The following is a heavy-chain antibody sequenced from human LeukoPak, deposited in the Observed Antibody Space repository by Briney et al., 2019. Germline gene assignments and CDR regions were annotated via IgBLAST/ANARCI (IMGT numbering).Heavy chain of an antibody. Sequence: GGSLRLSCAASGFTFSTYGMHWVRQAPGKGLEWVAFIRYDGSNKYYADSVKGRFTISRDNAKNSLYLQMNSLRAEDTAVYYCARDRPYSSSWQLYFDYWGQGTLVTVSS. CDR1: GFTFSTYG. CDR2: IRYDGSNK. CDR3: ARDRPYSSSWQLYFDY. D-gene: IGHD6-13*01. J-gene: IGHJ4*02. V-gene: IGHV3-30*02.